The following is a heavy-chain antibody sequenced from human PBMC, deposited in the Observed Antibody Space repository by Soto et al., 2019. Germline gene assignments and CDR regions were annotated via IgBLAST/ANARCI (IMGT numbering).Heavy chain of an antibody. CDR1: GGTFSSYA. CDR3: ASIPFVVIVATLWGGWFDP. CDR2: IIPIFGTA. D-gene: IGHD5-12*01. Sequence: QVQLVQSGAEVKKPGSSVKVSCKASGGTFSSYAISWVRQAPGQGLEWLGGIIPIFGTANYAQKFQGRVTITADEGTITAYMGQSRQRSEYTAVYYAASIPFVVIVATLWGGWFDPWGQGTLVTASS. V-gene: IGHV1-69*01. J-gene: IGHJ5*02.